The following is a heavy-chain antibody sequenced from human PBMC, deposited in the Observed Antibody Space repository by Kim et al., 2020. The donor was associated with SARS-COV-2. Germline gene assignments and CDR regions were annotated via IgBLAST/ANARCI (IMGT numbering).Heavy chain of an antibody. J-gene: IGHJ5*02. CDR1: GGSFSGYY. V-gene: IGHV4-34*01. Sequence: SETLSLTCAVYGGSFSGYYWSWIRQPPGKGLEWIGEINHSGSTNYNPSLKSRVTISVDTSKNQFSLKLSSVTAADTAVYYCARGRRGYFDWLSPLWFDPWGQGTLVTVSS. CDR3: ARGRRGYFDWLSPLWFDP. CDR2: INHSGST. D-gene: IGHD3-9*01.